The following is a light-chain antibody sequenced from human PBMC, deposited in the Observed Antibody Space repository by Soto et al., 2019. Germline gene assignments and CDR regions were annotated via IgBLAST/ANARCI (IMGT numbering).Light chain of an antibody. CDR3: AAWDDSLNGVV. CDR1: SSNIGSYT. CDR2: NNN. Sequence: QSVLTQPPSASGTPGQRVTISCSGSSSNIGSYTVNWYQQLPGTAPKLLIYNNNQWPSGVPDRFSGSKSGTSASLAISGLQSEDEADYYCAAWDDSLNGVVFGGGTKLTVL. V-gene: IGLV1-44*01. J-gene: IGLJ2*01.